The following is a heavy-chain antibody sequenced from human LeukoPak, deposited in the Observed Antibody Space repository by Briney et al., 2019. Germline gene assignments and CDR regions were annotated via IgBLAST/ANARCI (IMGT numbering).Heavy chain of an antibody. D-gene: IGHD3-16*01. CDR1: GFSLTNFD. CDR2: FSVRYNVI. J-gene: IGHJ4*02. V-gene: IGHV3-48*01. CDR3: ARERGGYYEKNGYSDY. Sequence: GGSLRLSCAASGFSLTNFDMNWIRQAPGKGLEWVSFFSVRYNVIYYADSVKGRFTVSRDEAKNSLFLQMNSLRAEDTAIYYCARERGGYYEKNGYSDYWGQGTLVTVSS.